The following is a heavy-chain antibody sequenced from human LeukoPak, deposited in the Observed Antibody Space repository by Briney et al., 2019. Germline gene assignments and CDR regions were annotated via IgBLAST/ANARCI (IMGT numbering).Heavy chain of an antibody. CDR2: IAYDGNYK. CDR1: GFTFSSYI. V-gene: IGHV3-30*04. Sequence: GGSLRLSCAASGFTFSSYIMHWVRQAPGKGLEWVAVIAYDGNYKYYADSVKGRFTISRDNSKNILYLQMSSLRAEDTAVYYCARSRPMRAFDFWGQGTMVTVSS. J-gene: IGHJ3*01. D-gene: IGHD2-2*01. CDR3: ARSRPMRAFDF.